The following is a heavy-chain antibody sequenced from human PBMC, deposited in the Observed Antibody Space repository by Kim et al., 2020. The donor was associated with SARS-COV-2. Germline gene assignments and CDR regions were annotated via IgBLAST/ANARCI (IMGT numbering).Heavy chain of an antibody. CDR3: AKDGRDTAMVVLDYGMDV. Sequence: GGSLRLSCAASGFTFSSYAMSWVRQAPGKGLEWVSAISGSGGSTYYADSVKGRFTISRDNSKNTLYLQMNSLRAEDTAVYYCAKDGRDTAMVVLDYGMDVWGQGTTVTVSS. D-gene: IGHD5-18*01. V-gene: IGHV3-23*01. CDR1: GFTFSSYA. CDR2: ISGSGGST. J-gene: IGHJ6*02.